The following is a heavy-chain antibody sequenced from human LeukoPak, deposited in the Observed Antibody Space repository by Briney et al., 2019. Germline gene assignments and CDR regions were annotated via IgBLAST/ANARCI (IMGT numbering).Heavy chain of an antibody. CDR3: ARDTNYYGMDV. CDR2: ITSGSVYI. Sequence: GGSLRLSCAASGFTFSRFSMNWVRQAPGKGLEWVSSITSGSVYIYYADSVKGRFIISRDNTKNSLYLQMNSLRAEDTAVYYCARDTNYYGMDVWGQGTTVTVSS. CDR1: GFTFSRFS. V-gene: IGHV3-21*01. D-gene: IGHD1-1*01. J-gene: IGHJ6*02.